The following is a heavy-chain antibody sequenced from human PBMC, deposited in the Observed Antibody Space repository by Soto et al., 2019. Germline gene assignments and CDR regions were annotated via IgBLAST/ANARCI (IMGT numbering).Heavy chain of an antibody. CDR2: VDPNGGGS. CDR1: GYSFTDYK. J-gene: IGHJ4*01. V-gene: IGHV1-2*04. D-gene: IGHD4-17*01. Sequence: ASVKVSCKTSGYSFTDYKLHWVRQAPGQGLEWMGWVDPNGGGSNSAQKFQGSVTMTWDTSITTAYLDLTRLTTNDTATYFCATWVEYGDFEGVDLWG. CDR3: ATWVEYGDFEGVDL.